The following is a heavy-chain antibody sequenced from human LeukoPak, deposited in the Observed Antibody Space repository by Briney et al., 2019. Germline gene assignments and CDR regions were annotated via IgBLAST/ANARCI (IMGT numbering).Heavy chain of an antibody. CDR1: GGSISSGGYY. D-gene: IGHD2-21*02. J-gene: IGHJ3*02. Sequence: SETLSLTCTVSGGSISSGGYYWRWIRQHPGKGLEWIGYIYYSGSTYYNPSLKSRVTISVDTSKNQFSLKLSSVTAADTAVYYCARTAYCGGDCLDAFDIWGQGTMVTVSS. CDR2: IYYSGST. V-gene: IGHV4-31*03. CDR3: ARTAYCGGDCLDAFDI.